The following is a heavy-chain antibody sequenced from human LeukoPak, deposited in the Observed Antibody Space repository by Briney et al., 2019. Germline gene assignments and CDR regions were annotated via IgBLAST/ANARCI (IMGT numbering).Heavy chain of an antibody. D-gene: IGHD3-22*01. J-gene: IGHJ4*02. Sequence: PGGSLRLSCAASGFTFSNYAMSWVRQAPGKELEWVSAISGSGGSPYYVDSVKGRFTISRDNSKNTLHLQMNSLRAEDTAVYYCAKSRARREGSSGSIDYWGQGTLVTVSS. CDR3: AKSRARREGSSGSIDY. V-gene: IGHV3-23*01. CDR2: ISGSGGSP. CDR1: GFTFSNYA.